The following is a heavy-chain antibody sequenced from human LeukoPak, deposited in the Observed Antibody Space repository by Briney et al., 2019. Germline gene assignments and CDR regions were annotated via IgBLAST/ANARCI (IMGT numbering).Heavy chain of an antibody. CDR2: IYYSGST. CDR1: GGSISGYY. V-gene: IGHV4-59*01. CDR3: VNSGSDYSFFDY. Sequence: SETLSLTCTASGGSISGYYWSWIRQPPGKGPEWIGYIYYSGSTDYNPSLKSRVTISLDMSKNQFSLKLNSVTAADAAVYYCVNSGSDYSFFDYWGQGTLVTVSS. D-gene: IGHD3-10*01. J-gene: IGHJ4*02.